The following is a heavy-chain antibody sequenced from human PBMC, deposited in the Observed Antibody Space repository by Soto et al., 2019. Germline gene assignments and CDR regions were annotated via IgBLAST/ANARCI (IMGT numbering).Heavy chain of an antibody. CDR1: GYYSSSGYD. V-gene: IGHV4-38-2*01. D-gene: IGHD3-3*01. Sequence: SVTLSITCAVSGYYSSSGYDWGWIRQPPGKGLEWIATIYHSGATYYNPSLESRVTISVDTSKNQFSLKLTSVIAADTAVYFCARVSYDLWTGPGMIEYWGQGTLVTVSS. J-gene: IGHJ4*02. CDR3: ARVSYDLWTGPGMIEY. CDR2: IYHSGAT.